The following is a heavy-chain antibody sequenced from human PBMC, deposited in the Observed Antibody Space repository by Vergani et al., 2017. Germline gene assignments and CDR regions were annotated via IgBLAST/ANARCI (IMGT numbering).Heavy chain of an antibody. D-gene: IGHD3-3*01. CDR1: GGSISSYY. J-gene: IGHJ5*02. CDR3: ASGVVTIFGVATGWFDP. CDR2: IYYSGST. Sequence: QVQLQESGPGLVKPSETLSLTCSVSGGSISSYYWSWIRQPPGKGLEWIGYIYYSGSTNYNPSLKSRVTISVDTSKNQFSLKLSSVTAADTAVYYCASGVVTIFGVATGWFDPWGQGTLVTVSS. V-gene: IGHV4-59*01.